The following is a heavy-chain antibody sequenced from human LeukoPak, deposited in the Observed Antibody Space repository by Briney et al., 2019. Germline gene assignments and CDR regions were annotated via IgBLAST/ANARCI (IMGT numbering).Heavy chain of an antibody. J-gene: IGHJ3*02. CDR1: GYTFTCYY. V-gene: IGHV1-2*02. CDR3: ARQATPLAAFDI. Sequence: ASXXVSCKASGYTFTCYYMHWVRQAPGQGHEWVGWINPNSGGTNYAQKFQGRVTMTRDTSISTAYMELSRLRSDDTAVYYCARQATPLAAFDIWGQETLVTVSS. CDR2: INPNSGGT. D-gene: IGHD5-12*01.